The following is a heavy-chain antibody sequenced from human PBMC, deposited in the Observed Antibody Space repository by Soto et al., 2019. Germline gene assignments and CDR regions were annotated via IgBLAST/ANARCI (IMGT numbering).Heavy chain of an antibody. J-gene: IGHJ4*02. Sequence: TLSLTLTVSGCSISSDHYYWTWVRQHPWKGLEWIGCIYYIGSTSYNPSLKSRLTISMDTPKNQFSLKLSSVTAADTAVYYCVRVGDTSGYPFDSWGKGTLVNVSA. CDR2: IYYIGST. CDR1: GCSISSDHYY. V-gene: IGHV4-31*03. CDR3: VRVGDTSGYPFDS. D-gene: IGHD3-22*01.